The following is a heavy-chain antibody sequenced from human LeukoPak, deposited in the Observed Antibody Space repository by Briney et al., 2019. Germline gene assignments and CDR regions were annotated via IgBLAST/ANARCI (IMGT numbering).Heavy chain of an antibody. CDR1: GFTFSSYG. D-gene: IGHD3-10*01. CDR3: AKDQTRNYYGSGSYDY. Sequence: GGSLRLSCAASGFTFSSYGMSWVRQAPGKGLEWVSAISGSGGSTYYADSVKGRFTISRDNSKNTLYLQMNSLRAEDTAVYYCAKDQTRNYYGSGSYDYWGQGTLVTVSS. CDR2: ISGSGGST. J-gene: IGHJ4*02. V-gene: IGHV3-23*01.